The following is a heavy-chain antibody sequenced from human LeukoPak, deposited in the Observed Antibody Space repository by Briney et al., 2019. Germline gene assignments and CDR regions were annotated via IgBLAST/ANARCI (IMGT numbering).Heavy chain of an antibody. CDR2: INGDGSST. CDR3: ARDTFYYDAALQYFQH. J-gene: IGHJ1*01. V-gene: IGHV3-74*01. CDR1: GFTFSSYW. D-gene: IGHD2/OR15-2a*01. Sequence: GGSLRLSCAASGFTFSSYWMHWVRQPLGKGLVWVSRINGDGSSTNYADSVKGRFTVSRDNAKNTLYLQMNSLRAEDTAVYYCARDTFYYDAALQYFQHWGQGTLVTVSS.